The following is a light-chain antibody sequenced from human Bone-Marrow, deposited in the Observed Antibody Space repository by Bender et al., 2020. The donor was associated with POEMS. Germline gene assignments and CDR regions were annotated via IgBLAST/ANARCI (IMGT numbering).Light chain of an antibody. CDR3: CSYEGTYTWV. Sequence: QSALTQPRSVSGSPGQSVTISCTGTRSEVGDSNYVSWYQQHPGKAPKLMIYDVNKRPSGVPDRFSGSKSGNTASLTISGLQAEDEADYYCCSYEGTYTWVFGGGTKLTVL. CDR1: RSEVGDSNY. CDR2: DVN. V-gene: IGLV2-11*01. J-gene: IGLJ3*02.